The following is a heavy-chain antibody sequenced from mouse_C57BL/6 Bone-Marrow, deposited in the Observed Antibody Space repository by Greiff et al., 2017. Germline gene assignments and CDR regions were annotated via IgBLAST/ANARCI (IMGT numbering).Heavy chain of an antibody. CDR3: ARPYYSNYWDFDV. CDR2: IYPGSGST. CDR1: GYTFTSYW. Sequence: QVQLQQPGAELVKPGASVKMSCKASGYTFTSYWITWVKQRPGQGLEWIGDIYPGSGSTNYNEKFKSKAILTVDTSSSTAYMQLSSLTSEDSAVFYCARPYYSNYWDFDVWGTRTTVTGSS. D-gene: IGHD2-5*01. V-gene: IGHV1-55*01. J-gene: IGHJ1*03.